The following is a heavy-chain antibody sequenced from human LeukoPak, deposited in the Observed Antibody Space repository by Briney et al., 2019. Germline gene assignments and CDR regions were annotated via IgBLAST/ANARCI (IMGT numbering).Heavy chain of an antibody. Sequence: PSETLSLTCTVSGGSISSYYWSWLRQPPGKGLEWIGYIYYSGSTNYNPSLKSRVTISVDTFKNQFSLKLSSVTAADTAVYYCALTPSYYDFWSGGLGWFDPWGQGTLVTVSS. CDR1: GGSISSYY. CDR2: IYYSGST. D-gene: IGHD3-3*01. V-gene: IGHV4-59*01. CDR3: ALTPSYYDFWSGGLGWFDP. J-gene: IGHJ5*02.